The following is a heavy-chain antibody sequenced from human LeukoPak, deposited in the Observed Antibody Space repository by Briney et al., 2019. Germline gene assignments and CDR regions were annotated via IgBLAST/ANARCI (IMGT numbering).Heavy chain of an antibody. CDR2: ISSSSSAI. J-gene: IGHJ4*02. V-gene: IGHV3-48*02. Sequence: GASLRLSCAASGFTFSSDSMSWVRQAPGKGLEWVSYISSSSSAIYYADSVKGRFTISRDNAKHSLYLQMNSLRDEETAFYYCARGLTTVTRSPFDYWGEGTLVTVSS. D-gene: IGHD4-17*01. CDR1: GFTFSSDS. CDR3: ARGLTTVTRSPFDY.